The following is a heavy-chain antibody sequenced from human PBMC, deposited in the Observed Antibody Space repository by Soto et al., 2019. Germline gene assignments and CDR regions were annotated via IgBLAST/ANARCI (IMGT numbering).Heavy chain of an antibody. V-gene: IGHV4-34*01. CDR3: ARQTSLWFGELFRTYNWFDP. CDR1: GGSFSGYY. Sequence: SETLSLTCAVYGGSFSGYYWSWIRQPPGKGLEWIGEINHSGSTNYNPSLKSRVTISVGTSKNQFSLKLSSVTAADTAVYYCARQTSLWFGELFRTYNWFDPWGQGTLVTVSS. J-gene: IGHJ5*02. D-gene: IGHD3-10*01. CDR2: INHSGST.